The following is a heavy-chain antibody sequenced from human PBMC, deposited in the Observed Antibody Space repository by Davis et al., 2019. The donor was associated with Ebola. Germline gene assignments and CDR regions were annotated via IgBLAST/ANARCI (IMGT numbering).Heavy chain of an antibody. CDR2: INPSGGST. D-gene: IGHD4-17*01. CDR1: GYTFTSYY. J-gene: IGHJ4*02. V-gene: IGHV1-46*01. Sequence: ASVKVSCKASGYTFTSYYMHWVRQAPGQGLEWMGIINPSGGSTNYAQKFQGRVTMTRDTSISTAYMELSRLRSDDTAVYYCARVGDYGDPSFDYWGQGTLVTVSS. CDR3: ARVGDYGDPSFDY.